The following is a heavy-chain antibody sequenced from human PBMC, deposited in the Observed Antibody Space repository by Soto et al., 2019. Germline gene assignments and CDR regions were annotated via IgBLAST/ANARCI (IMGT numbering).Heavy chain of an antibody. CDR1: GYSFTSYW. CDR3: ASPGGSSSSQADGMDV. J-gene: IGHJ6*02. V-gene: IGHV5-51*01. CDR2: IYPGDSDT. Sequence: LKISCKGSGYSFTSYWIGWVRQMPGKGLEWMGIIYPGDSDTRYSPSFQGQVTISADKSISTAYLQWSSLKASDTAMYYCASPGGSSSSQADGMDVWGQGTTVTVSS. D-gene: IGHD6-6*01.